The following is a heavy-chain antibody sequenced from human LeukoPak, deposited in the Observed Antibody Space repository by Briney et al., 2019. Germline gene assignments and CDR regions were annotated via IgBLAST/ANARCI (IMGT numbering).Heavy chain of an antibody. CDR2: ISSSSSYI. CDR1: GFTFSSYS. V-gene: IGHV3-21*01. Sequence: GGSLRLSCAASGFTFSSYSMNWVRQAPGKGLEWVSSISSSSSYIYYADSVKGRFTISRDNAKNSLYLQMNSLRAEDTAVYYCARGGYCSGGNCYFDTDYWGQGTLVTVSS. D-gene: IGHD2-15*01. J-gene: IGHJ4*02. CDR3: ARGGYCSGGNCYFDTDY.